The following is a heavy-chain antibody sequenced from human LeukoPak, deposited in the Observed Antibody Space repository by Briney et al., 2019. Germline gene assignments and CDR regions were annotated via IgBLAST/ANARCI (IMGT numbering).Heavy chain of an antibody. CDR1: GFTFSTYS. V-gene: IGHV3-48*01. D-gene: IGHD3-22*01. CDR2: ISSSSSTI. Sequence: GGSLRLSCAASGFTFSTYSMNWVRQAPGKGLEWVSYISSSSSTIYYADSVKGRFTISRDNAKNSLYLQMNSLRAEDTAVYYCAKVAYYYDSSGYSHNGYFQHWGQGTLVTVSS. CDR3: AKVAYYYDSSGYSHNGYFQH. J-gene: IGHJ1*01.